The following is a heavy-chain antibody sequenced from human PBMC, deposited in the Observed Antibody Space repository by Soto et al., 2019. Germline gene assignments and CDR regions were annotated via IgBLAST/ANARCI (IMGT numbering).Heavy chain of an antibody. Sequence: QITLKESGPTLVKPTQTLTLTCTVSGISLSTTGVGVAWIRQPPGKALEWLAVIYWADDKEYSPSLKNRLTITKDTSKNQVVLTMTNMDRVDTATYYCAHTHYRGVIPNPFDYWGQGTPVTVSS. CDR1: GISLSTTGVG. J-gene: IGHJ4*02. V-gene: IGHV2-5*02. CDR2: IYWADDK. CDR3: AHTHYRGVIPNPFDY. D-gene: IGHD3-10*01.